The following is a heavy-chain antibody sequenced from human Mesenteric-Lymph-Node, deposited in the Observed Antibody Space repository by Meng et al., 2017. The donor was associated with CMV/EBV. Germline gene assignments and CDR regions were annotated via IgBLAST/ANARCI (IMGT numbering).Heavy chain of an antibody. Sequence: ASVKVSCKAPGDTFSSYCISWVRQAPGQGLEWMGWINPNSGGTNYAQKFQGRVTMTRDTSISTAYMELSRLRSDDTAVYYCARGSGYYYGIAFDIWGQGTMVTVSS. J-gene: IGHJ3*02. V-gene: IGHV1-2*02. CDR3: ARGSGYYYGIAFDI. CDR1: GDTFSSYC. D-gene: IGHD3-22*01. CDR2: INPNSGGT.